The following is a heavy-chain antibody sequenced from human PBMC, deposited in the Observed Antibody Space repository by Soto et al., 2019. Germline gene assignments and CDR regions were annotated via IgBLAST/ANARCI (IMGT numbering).Heavy chain of an antibody. J-gene: IGHJ6*02. CDR1: GFTFSSYG. V-gene: IGHV3-30*18. D-gene: IGHD3-3*01. CDR2: ISYDGSNK. CDR3: AKDFGDFGVVIHYYYYGMDV. Sequence: PGGSLRLSCAASGFTFSSYGMHWVRQAPGKGLEWVAVISYDGSNKYYADSVKGRFTISRDNSKNTLYLQMNSLRAEDTAVYYCAKDFGDFGVVIHYYYYGMDVWGQGTTVTVSS.